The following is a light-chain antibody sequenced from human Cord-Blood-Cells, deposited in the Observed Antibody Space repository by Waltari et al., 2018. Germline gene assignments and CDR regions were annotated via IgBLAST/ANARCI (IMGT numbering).Light chain of an antibody. CDR3: QQYYSTPYT. CDR2: AAS. J-gene: IGKJ2*01. CDR1: QSISNS. Sequence: DIQLTQSPSSLSASVGDRVTITCRASQSISNSLAWYQQKPGKAPKLLLYAASRLESGVPARFSGSGSGTDYTLTISSLQPEEFATYYCQQYYSTPYTFGQGTKLEIK. V-gene: IGKV1-NL1*01.